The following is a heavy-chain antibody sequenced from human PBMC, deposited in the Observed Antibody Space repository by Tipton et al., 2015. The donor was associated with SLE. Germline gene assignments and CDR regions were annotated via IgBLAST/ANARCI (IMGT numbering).Heavy chain of an antibody. CDR2: MYYSGST. V-gene: IGHV4-59*08. Sequence: TLSLTCTVSGGSLSSQYWSWIRQPPGKGLEWIGSMYYSGSTYYNPSLKSRVTILEDASKNQFSLKLRSVTAADTAVYYCASADWDIRYFDLWGRGTLVSVSS. J-gene: IGHJ2*01. D-gene: IGHD1-26*01. CDR3: ASADWDIRYFDL. CDR1: GGSLSSQY.